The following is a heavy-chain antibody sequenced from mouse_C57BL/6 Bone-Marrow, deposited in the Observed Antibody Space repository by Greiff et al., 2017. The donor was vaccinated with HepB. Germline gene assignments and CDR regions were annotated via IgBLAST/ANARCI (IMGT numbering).Heavy chain of an antibody. J-gene: IGHJ2*01. V-gene: IGHV1-64*01. CDR2: IHPNSGST. Sequence: QVQLQQSGAELVKPGASVKLSCKASGYTFTSYWMHWVKQRPGQGLEWIGMIHPNSGSTNYNEKFKSKATLTVDKSSSTAYMQLSSLTSEDSAVYYCARSCSYYGNYEIDYWGQGTTLTVSS. CDR1: GYTFTSYW. D-gene: IGHD2-10*01. CDR3: ARSCSYYGNYEIDY.